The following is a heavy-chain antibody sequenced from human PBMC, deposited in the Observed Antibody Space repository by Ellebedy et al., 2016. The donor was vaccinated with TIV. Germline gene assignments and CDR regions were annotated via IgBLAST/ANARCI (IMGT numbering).Heavy chain of an antibody. Sequence: GESLKISCAASGFNFNSYWMGWVRQAPGKGLEWVANIYQDGSDQYYVDSVKGRFTISRDNANKSLFLQMNSLRVEDTEVYYCARRGSYGDYAVQVNSWFDTWGQGTLVTVSS. D-gene: IGHD4-17*01. CDR3: ARRGSYGDYAVQVNSWFDT. V-gene: IGHV3-7*01. CDR1: GFNFNSYW. J-gene: IGHJ5*02. CDR2: IYQDGSDQ.